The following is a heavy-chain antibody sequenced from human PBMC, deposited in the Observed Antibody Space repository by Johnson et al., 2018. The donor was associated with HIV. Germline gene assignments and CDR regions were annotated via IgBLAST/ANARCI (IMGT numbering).Heavy chain of an antibody. V-gene: IGHV3-7*05. Sequence: MQLVESVGGLVQPGGSLRLSCAASGFTFSRYCMNWVRQTPGKGLEWVANIKQDGSEKYYVDSVKGRFTISRDNAKNSLYLQMNSLRAEDTAVYYCARDGSDVVGAPLQACDIWGQGTMVTVSS. D-gene: IGHD1-26*01. J-gene: IGHJ3*02. CDR1: GFTFSRYC. CDR2: IKQDGSEK. CDR3: ARDGSDVVGAPLQACDI.